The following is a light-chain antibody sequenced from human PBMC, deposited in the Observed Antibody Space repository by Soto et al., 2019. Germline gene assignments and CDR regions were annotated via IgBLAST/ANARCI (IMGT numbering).Light chain of an antibody. CDR1: QSVGTY. CDR2: GAS. CDR3: RQRDKRPIT. J-gene: IGKJ5*01. V-gene: IGKV3-11*01. Sequence: EIVLAQSPATLSLSPGERATLSCRASQSVGTYLAWYHQKPGQAPGLLIYGASTRATGIPARFSSSRAGAKVTLPIINLVAEEDSLVYYRQRDKRPITFGQGTRLEIK.